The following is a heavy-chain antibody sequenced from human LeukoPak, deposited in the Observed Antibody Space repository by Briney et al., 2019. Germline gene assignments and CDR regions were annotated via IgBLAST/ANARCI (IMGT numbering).Heavy chain of an antibody. J-gene: IGHJ3*02. CDR3: ARGPYYGDYRFRRGSAFDI. CDR2: IYYSGST. V-gene: IGHV4-31*03. Sequence: SQTLSLTCTVSGGSISSGGYYWSGIRQHPGKGVEWIGYIYYSGSTYYNPSLKSRVTISVDTSKNQFSLKLSSVTAADTAVYYCARGPYYGDYRFRRGSAFDIWGQGTMVTVSS. CDR1: GGSISSGGYY. D-gene: IGHD4-17*01.